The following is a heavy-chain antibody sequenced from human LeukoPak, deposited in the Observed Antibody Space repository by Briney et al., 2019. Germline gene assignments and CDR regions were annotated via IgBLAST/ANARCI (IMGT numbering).Heavy chain of an antibody. Sequence: GGSLRLSCAASGFTFSSYAMSWVRQAPGKGLEWVSAISGSGGSTYYADSVKGRFTISRDNSKNTLYLQMNSLRAEDPAIYYCAKDRKVFGPYYFDYWGQGTLVTVSS. D-gene: IGHD3-10*02. V-gene: IGHV3-23*01. CDR3: AKDRKVFGPYYFDY. CDR2: ISGSGGST. J-gene: IGHJ4*02. CDR1: GFTFSSYA.